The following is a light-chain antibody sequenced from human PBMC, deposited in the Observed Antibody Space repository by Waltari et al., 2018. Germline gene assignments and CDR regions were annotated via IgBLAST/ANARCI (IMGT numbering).Light chain of an antibody. CDR2: DVS. CDR3: SSYIDSSTLEL. Sequence: QSALTQPASVSGSPGQSITSSCTGTSSDIGGYNYVSWYQQVPGKAPNLIIYDVSNRPSGFSSRFPGSKSGNTASRTISGLQADDEANYYCSSYIDSSTLELFGGGTSLTVL. CDR1: SSDIGGYNY. V-gene: IGLV2-14*03. J-gene: IGLJ2*01.